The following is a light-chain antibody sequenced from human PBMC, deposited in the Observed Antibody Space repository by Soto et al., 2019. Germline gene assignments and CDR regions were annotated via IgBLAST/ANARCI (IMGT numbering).Light chain of an antibody. CDR1: NIGSKS. CDR3: HVWDSGSAHHV. V-gene: IGLV3-21*02. CDR2: ANS. Sequence: SYELTQPPSVSVAPGQTARITCGGSNIGSKSVHWYQQKPGQAPMMVVCANSDRPSGIPERFSGSNSANTATLTISRVEAEDEADYYCHVWDSGSAHHVFGTGTKVTVL. J-gene: IGLJ1*01.